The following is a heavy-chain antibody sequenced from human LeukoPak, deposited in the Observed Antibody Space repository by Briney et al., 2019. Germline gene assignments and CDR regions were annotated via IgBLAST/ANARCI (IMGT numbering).Heavy chain of an antibody. CDR3: ARDRGSSFDY. J-gene: IGHJ4*02. D-gene: IGHD1-26*01. CDR2: IYYSGST. Sequence: SQTLFLTCTVSGGSISSGGYYWSWIRQHPGKGLEWIGYIYYSGSTYYNPSLKSRVTISVDTSKNQFSLKLSSVTAADTAVYYCARDRGSSFDYWGQGTLVTVSS. V-gene: IGHV4-31*03. CDR1: GGSISSGGYY.